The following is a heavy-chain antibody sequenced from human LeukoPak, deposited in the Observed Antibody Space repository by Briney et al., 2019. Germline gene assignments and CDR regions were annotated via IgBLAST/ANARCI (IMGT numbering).Heavy chain of an antibody. J-gene: IGHJ5*02. D-gene: IGHD3/OR15-3a*01. Sequence: SETLSLTCTVSGGSITNYYWSWIRQPPGKELEWIGYIFYSGSTNYNPSLKSRVTISVDTSKNQFSLKLSSVTAADTAVYYCARGAQVPLGTGFDPWGQGTLVTVSS. CDR3: ARGAQVPLGTGFDP. CDR2: IFYSGST. V-gene: IGHV4-59*08. CDR1: GGSITNYY.